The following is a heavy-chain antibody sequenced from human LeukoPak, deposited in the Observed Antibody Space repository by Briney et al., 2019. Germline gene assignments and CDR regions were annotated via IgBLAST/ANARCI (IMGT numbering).Heavy chain of an antibody. Sequence: ASVKVSCKASGYTFTGYYMHWVRQAPGQGLEWMGWINPNSGGTNYAQEFQGRVTMTRDTSISTAYMELSRLRSDDTAVYYCARDRGFDSSGYRSDWFDPWGQGTLVTVSS. D-gene: IGHD3-22*01. CDR1: GYTFTGYY. CDR3: ARDRGFDSSGYRSDWFDP. V-gene: IGHV1-2*02. J-gene: IGHJ5*02. CDR2: INPNSGGT.